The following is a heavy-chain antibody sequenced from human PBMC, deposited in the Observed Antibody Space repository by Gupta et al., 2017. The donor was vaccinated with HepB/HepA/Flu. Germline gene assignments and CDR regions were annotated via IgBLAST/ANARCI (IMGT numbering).Heavy chain of an antibody. D-gene: IGHD3-10*01. CDR3: ARGTGSGSYLTNY. CDR1: GYTFSSYS. Sequence: QVQLVQSGAEVKQPGASVKVSCKASGYTFSSYSTHWVRQAPGQRLEWMGYINGGNDNTRYSQRYQGRVSMAKDTSANTAYMELSSLRSEDTAVYYCARGTGSGSYLTNYWGRGTLVTVSS. CDR2: INGGNDNT. V-gene: IGHV1-3*01. J-gene: IGHJ4*02.